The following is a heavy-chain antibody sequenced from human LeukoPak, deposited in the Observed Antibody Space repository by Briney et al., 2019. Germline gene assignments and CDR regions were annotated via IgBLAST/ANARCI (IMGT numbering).Heavy chain of an antibody. D-gene: IGHD4-17*01. CDR2: ICTSGDCT. Sequence: QARGSLRLSCAASGFTFKNYGMSWVRQAPGKGLEWVSAICTSGDCTYYGDSVKGRFTISRDNSKNTVYLQMNSLRAEDTAVYYCARSYGDYGLGPMDVWGKGTTVTISS. V-gene: IGHV3-23*01. J-gene: IGHJ6*03. CDR1: GFTFKNYG. CDR3: ARSYGDYGLGPMDV.